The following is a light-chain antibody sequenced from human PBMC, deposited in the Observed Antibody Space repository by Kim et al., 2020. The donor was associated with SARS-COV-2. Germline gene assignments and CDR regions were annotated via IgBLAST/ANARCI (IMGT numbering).Light chain of an antibody. CDR2: GAS. J-gene: IGKJ1*01. V-gene: IGKV3-15*01. Sequence: EIVMTQSPATLSVSPGERATLSCRASQSVSSNLAWYQQKPGQAPRLLIHGASTRATGIPARFSGSGSGTEFTLTISSLQSEDFAVYSCQQYNNWPQTFGQGTKVDIK. CDR1: QSVSSN. CDR3: QQYNNWPQT.